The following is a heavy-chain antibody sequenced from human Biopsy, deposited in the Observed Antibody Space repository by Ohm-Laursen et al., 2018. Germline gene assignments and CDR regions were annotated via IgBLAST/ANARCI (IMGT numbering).Heavy chain of an antibody. CDR2: IYYTGST. V-gene: IGHV4-59*08. CDR1: GGSISSYY. CDR3: ARHAPSYSGSYWRYFDL. D-gene: IGHD1-26*01. Sequence: GTLSLTCTVSGGSISSYYWSWIRQPPGKGLEWIGYIYYTGSTNYNPSLKSRVTISVDTSMNHLSLRLTFVTAADTAVYYCARHAPSYSGSYWRYFDLWGRVTLVTVSS. J-gene: IGHJ2*01.